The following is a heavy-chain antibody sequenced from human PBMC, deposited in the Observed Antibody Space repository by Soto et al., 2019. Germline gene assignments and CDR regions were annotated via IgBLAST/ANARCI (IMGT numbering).Heavy chain of an antibody. J-gene: IGHJ4*02. V-gene: IGHV4-4*02. CDR3: ARLDNSDWSKGYYFDY. D-gene: IGHD6-19*01. CDR2: VHRSGST. Sequence: KPSETLSLTCAVSGGSISSGNWWSWVRQPPGKGLDWIGEVHRSGSTNYNPSLKSRVTISVDGSKSQFSLKLSSVTAADTAVYYCARLDNSDWSKGYYFDYWGQGTLVTVST. CDR1: GGSISSGNW.